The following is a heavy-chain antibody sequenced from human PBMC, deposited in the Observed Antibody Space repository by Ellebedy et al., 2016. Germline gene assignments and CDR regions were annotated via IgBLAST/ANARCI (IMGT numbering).Heavy chain of an antibody. V-gene: IGHV1-18*04. D-gene: IGHD6-13*01. Sequence: ASVKVSCXASGYTFTTFSITWVRQVPGQGLEWMGFVNTFSGNTKFAQKFQGRVSMTTDSSTHTAYMDLRSLRSDDTAVYYCAREKPAAGRDYFYYYGMDVWGQGTTVTVSS. CDR1: GYTFTTFS. J-gene: IGHJ6*02. CDR2: VNTFSGNT. CDR3: AREKPAAGRDYFYYYGMDV.